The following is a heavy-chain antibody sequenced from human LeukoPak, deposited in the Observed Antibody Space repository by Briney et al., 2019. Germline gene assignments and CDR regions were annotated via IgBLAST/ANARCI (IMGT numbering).Heavy chain of an antibody. CDR3: ARARLYSSSWSRHYMDV. CDR2: IYYSGST. J-gene: IGHJ6*03. V-gene: IGHV4-39*07. D-gene: IGHD6-13*01. CDR1: GGSISSSSYY. Sequence: PSETLSLTCTVSGGSISSSSYYWGWIRQPPGKGLEWIGSIYYSGSTYYNPSLKSRVTISVDTSKNQFSLKLSSVTAADTAVYYCARARLYSSSWSRHYMDVWGKGTTVTVSS.